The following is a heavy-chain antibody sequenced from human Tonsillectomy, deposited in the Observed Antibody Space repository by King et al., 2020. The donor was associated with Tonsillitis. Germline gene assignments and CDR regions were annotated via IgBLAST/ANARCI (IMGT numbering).Heavy chain of an antibody. CDR2: ISFDGSNK. Sequence: VQLVESGGGVVQPGRSLRLSCAAAGFTFSNYGMHWVRQAPGKGLEWVAVISFDGSNKYYADSVKGRFTISRDNSKNTLYLHMNSLRAEDTAVFYCAKVQISFWSGPRAYFDHWGQGTLVTVSS. D-gene: IGHD3-3*01. CDR3: AKVQISFWSGPRAYFDH. V-gene: IGHV3-30*18. CDR1: GFTFSNYG. J-gene: IGHJ4*02.